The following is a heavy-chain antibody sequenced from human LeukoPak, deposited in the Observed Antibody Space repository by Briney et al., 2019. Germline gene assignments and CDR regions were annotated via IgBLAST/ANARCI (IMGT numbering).Heavy chain of an antibody. V-gene: IGHV1-2*02. CDR3: ARTLRFLEPFDY. Sequence: ASVTVSCTASGYTFTGYYMHWVRQAPGQGLEWMGWINPNSGGTNYAQKFQGRVTMTRDTSISTAYMELSRLRSDDTAVYYCARTLRFLEPFDYWGQGTLVTVSS. D-gene: IGHD3-3*01. J-gene: IGHJ4*02. CDR2: INPNSGGT. CDR1: GYTFTGYY.